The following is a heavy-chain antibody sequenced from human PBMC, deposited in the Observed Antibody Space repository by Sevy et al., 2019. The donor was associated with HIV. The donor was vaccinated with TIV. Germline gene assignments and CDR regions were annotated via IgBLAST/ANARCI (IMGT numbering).Heavy chain of an antibody. V-gene: IGHV3-21*04. CDR3: ARDDAASVVVPAAQRAFDI. CDR2: ISSSSSYI. J-gene: IGHJ3*02. D-gene: IGHD2-2*01. Sequence: GGSLRLSCAASGFTFSSYSMNWVRQAPGKGLEWVSSISSSSSYIYYADSVKGRFTISRDNAKNSLYLQMNSLRAEDTAVYYCARDDAASVVVPAAQRAFDIWGQRTMVTVSS. CDR1: GFTFSSYS.